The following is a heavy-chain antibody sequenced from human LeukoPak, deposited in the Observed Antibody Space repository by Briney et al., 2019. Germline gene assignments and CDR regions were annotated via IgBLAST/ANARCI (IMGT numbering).Heavy chain of an antibody. J-gene: IGHJ4*02. D-gene: IGHD6-19*01. CDR3: ARPYSSGPVFDY. V-gene: IGHV4-34*01. CDR2: INHSGST. CDR1: GGSFSGYY. Sequence: PSETLSLTCAVYGGSFSGYYWSWIRQSPGKGLEWIGEINHSGSTNYNPSLKSRVTISVDTSINQFSLKPSSVTAADTAVYYCARPYSSGPVFDYWSQGTLVTVSS.